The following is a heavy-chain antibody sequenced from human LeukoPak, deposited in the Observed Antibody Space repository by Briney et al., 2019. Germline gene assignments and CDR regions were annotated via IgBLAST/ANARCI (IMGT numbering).Heavy chain of an antibody. CDR2: LNPNSANT. D-gene: IGHD3-9*01. V-gene: IGHV1-8*01. CDR3: AREDPGYYNIAYYYYGMDV. J-gene: IGHJ6*02. CDR1: KYTFTTYD. Sequence: ASVKVSCKAPKYTFTTYDIHWVGQATGQGLEWMGWLNPNSANTGYAQTFQGRVTMTRNTSISTAYMELSSLRSEDTAVYYCAREDPGYYNIAYYYYGMDVWGQGTTVTVSS.